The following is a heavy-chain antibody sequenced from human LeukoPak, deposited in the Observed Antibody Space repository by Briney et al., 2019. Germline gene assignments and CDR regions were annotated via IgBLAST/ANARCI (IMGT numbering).Heavy chain of an antibody. D-gene: IGHD3-3*01. J-gene: IGHJ4*02. Sequence: SETLSLTCAVYGGSFSGYYWSWIRRPPGKGLEWIGEINHSGSTNYNPSLKSRVTISVDTSKNQFSLKLSSVTAADTAVYYCARMYYDFWSGYYLGGSSQAYWGQGTLVTVSS. V-gene: IGHV4-34*01. CDR1: GGSFSGYY. CDR2: INHSGST. CDR3: ARMYYDFWSGYYLGGSSQAY.